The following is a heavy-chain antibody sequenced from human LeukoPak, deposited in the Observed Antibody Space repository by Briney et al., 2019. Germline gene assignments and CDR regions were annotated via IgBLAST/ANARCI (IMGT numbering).Heavy chain of an antibody. V-gene: IGHV1-2*02. CDR1: GYTFSGYY. J-gene: IGHJ6*03. CDR2: INPNGGGT. D-gene: IGHD1-26*01. Sequence: CASVTVSCKASGYTFSGYYMHWLRQAPGQGLEWMGWINPNGGGTNYAQKFQGRVTMTRDTSISTAYMELSRLRSDDTAVYYCARDSGVGATHSVGGPYYYMDVWGKGTTVTVSS. CDR3: ARDSGVGATHSVGGPYYYMDV.